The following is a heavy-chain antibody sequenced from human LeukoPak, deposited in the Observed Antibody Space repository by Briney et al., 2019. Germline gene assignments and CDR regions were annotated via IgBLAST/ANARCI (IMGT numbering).Heavy chain of an antibody. D-gene: IGHD6-19*01. CDR1: GFTFSSYG. J-gene: IGHJ4*02. CDR2: IRYDGSNK. V-gene: IGHV3-30*02. CDR3: AKDSYSSGWADY. Sequence: GGSLRLSCAASGFTFSSYGMHWVRQAPGKGLEGVAFIRYDGSNKYYADSVKGRFTISRDNSKNTLYLQMNSLRAEDTAVYYCAKDSYSSGWADYWGQGTLVTVSS.